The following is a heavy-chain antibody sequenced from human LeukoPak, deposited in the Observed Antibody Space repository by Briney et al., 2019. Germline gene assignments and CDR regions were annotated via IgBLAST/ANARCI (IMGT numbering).Heavy chain of an antibody. Sequence: PGGSLRLSCAASGFTFGSYTMNWVRQAPGKGLEWVSAISGSGGSTYYADSVKGRFTISRDNSKNTLYLQMNSLRAEDTAVYYCARGVAAAGTRWFDPWGQGTLVTVSS. J-gene: IGHJ5*02. D-gene: IGHD6-13*01. CDR2: ISGSGGST. CDR1: GFTFGSYT. CDR3: ARGVAAAGTRWFDP. V-gene: IGHV3-23*01.